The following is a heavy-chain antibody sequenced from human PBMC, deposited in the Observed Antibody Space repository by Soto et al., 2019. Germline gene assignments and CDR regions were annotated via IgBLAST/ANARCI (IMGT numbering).Heavy chain of an antibody. Sequence: GGSLRLSCAASGFTFSSYSMNWVRQAPGKGLEWVSSISSSSSYIYYADSVKGRFTISRDNAKNSLYLQMNSLRAEDTAVYYCAREGDNWNYWWFDPWGQGTLVTVSS. D-gene: IGHD1-7*01. CDR1: GFTFSSYS. CDR3: AREGDNWNYWWFDP. V-gene: IGHV3-21*01. CDR2: ISSSSSYI. J-gene: IGHJ5*02.